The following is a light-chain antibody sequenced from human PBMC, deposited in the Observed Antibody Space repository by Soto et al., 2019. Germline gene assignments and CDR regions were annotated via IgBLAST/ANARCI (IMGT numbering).Light chain of an antibody. CDR3: QQYYSTPFT. CDR2: AAT. J-gene: IGKJ3*01. CDR1: QSVADSY. V-gene: IGKV3-20*01. Sequence: EVVLTQSPGTLSLSPGERATLSCRASQSVADSYLAWYQQKPGRAPRLLFYAATRRATGIPDRFSGSGSGTDFTLTISTLEPDDFAVYYCQQYYSTPFTFGPGTKVDIK.